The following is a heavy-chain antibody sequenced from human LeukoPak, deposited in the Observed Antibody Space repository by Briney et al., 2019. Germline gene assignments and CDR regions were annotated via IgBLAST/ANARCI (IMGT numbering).Heavy chain of an antibody. Sequence: SVKVSCKASGGTFSSYAISWVRQAPGQGLEWMGGIIPIFGTANYAQKFQGRVTMTSDTSISTAYMELTRLRSDDTAVYYCARTQQADYWGQGTLVTVSS. D-gene: IGHD6-13*01. J-gene: IGHJ4*02. CDR3: ARTQQADY. V-gene: IGHV1-69*05. CDR2: IIPIFGTA. CDR1: GGTFSSYA.